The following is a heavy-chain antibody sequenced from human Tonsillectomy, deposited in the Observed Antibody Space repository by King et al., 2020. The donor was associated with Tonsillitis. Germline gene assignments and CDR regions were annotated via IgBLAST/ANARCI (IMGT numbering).Heavy chain of an antibody. Sequence: QVQLVESGGGVVQPGRSLRLSCAASGFTFSSFAMHWVRQTPGKGLEWVAVISYDGDNIYYADSVKGRFTISRDNSKNTLYLQMNSLRAEDTAIFYCARDQDTGGGGAFDYWGQGTLVTVSS. CDR3: ARDQDTGGGGAFDY. D-gene: IGHD3-16*01. CDR2: ISYDGDNI. J-gene: IGHJ4*02. V-gene: IGHV3-30-3*01. CDR1: GFTFSSFA.